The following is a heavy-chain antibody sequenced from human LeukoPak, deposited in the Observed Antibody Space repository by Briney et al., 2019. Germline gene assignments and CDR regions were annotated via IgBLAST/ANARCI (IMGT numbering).Heavy chain of an antibody. Sequence: PGGSLSLSCTASGFTFGDYAMSWVRQAPGKGLEWVGFIRSKAYGGTTEYAASVKGRFTISRDDSKTIAYLQMNSLKTEDTAVYYCSRAYSTGWLGINDYWGQGALATVSS. J-gene: IGHJ4*02. CDR2: IRSKAYGGTT. D-gene: IGHD6-19*01. V-gene: IGHV3-49*04. CDR3: SRAYSTGWLGINDY. CDR1: GFTFGDYA.